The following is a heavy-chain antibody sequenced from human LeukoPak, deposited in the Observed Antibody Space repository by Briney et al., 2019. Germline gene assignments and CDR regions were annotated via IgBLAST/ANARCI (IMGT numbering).Heavy chain of an antibody. Sequence: GALSLSCAASGFTFSSYTLHWGRRAPGKGREWVAVISYDGSNKYYAESVKRRFPISRDNSKNTLYLQMNSLRAEDTAVYYCARDAYGDYYFDSWGQGTLVTVSS. CDR2: ISYDGSNK. D-gene: IGHD4-17*01. V-gene: IGHV3-30-3*01. J-gene: IGHJ4*02. CDR3: ARDAYGDYYFDS. CDR1: GFTFSSYT.